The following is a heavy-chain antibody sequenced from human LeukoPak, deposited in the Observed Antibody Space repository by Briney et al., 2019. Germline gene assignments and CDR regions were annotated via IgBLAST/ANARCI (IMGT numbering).Heavy chain of an antibody. J-gene: IGHJ6*02. D-gene: IGHD1-26*01. CDR3: ARAMYSGSYYYYYGMDV. V-gene: IGHV4-61*08. CDR2: IYYSGST. Sequence: SETLSLTCTVSGGSLGSGDYYWSWIRQPPGKGLEWIGYIYYSGSTNYNPSLKSRVTISVDTSKNQFSLKLSSVTAADTAVYYCARAMYSGSYYYYYGMDVWGQGTTVTVSS. CDR1: GGSLGSGDYY.